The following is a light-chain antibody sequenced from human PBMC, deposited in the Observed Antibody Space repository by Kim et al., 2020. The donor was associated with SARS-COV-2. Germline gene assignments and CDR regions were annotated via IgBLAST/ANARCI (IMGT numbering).Light chain of an antibody. V-gene: IGLV1-44*01. CDR1: RSNTGRYT. CDR2: SSN. CDR3: AAWDDSLNAWV. J-gene: IGLJ3*02. Sequence: GQRVTISCSGSRSNTGRYTVNWYQQFPGTAPKFLIYSSNQRPSGVPDRFSGSQSGTSASLAISGLQAEDEADYYCAAWDDSLNAWVFGGGTKLTVL.